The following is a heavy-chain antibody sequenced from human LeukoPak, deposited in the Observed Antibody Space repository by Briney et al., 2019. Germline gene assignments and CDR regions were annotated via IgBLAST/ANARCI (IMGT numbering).Heavy chain of an antibody. CDR1: GYTFTGYG. CDR2: ISAYNGNT. V-gene: IGHV1-18*01. CDR3: ARDLGDIVVVPAAIADAFDI. J-gene: IGHJ3*02. D-gene: IGHD2-2*02. Sequence: ASVKVSCKASGYTFTGYGISWVRQAPGQGLEWMGWISAYNGNTNYAQKLQGRVTMTTDTSTSTAYMELRSLRSDDTAVYYCARDLGDIVVVPAAIADAFDIWGQGTMVTVSS.